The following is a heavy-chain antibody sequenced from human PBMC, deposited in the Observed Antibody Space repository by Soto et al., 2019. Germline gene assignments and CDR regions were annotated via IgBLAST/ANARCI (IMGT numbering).Heavy chain of an antibody. CDR2: FYPGDSDT. V-gene: IGHV5-51*01. Sequence: GESLKISCKASVYSFTSHWIGWVRQMPGKGLEWMAIFYPGDSDTKYSPSFQGHVSISADKSIATVYLQWGSLRASDTAIYYCATSTGRGFNYWGQGTLVTVSS. CDR3: ATSTGRGFNY. D-gene: IGHD1-26*01. J-gene: IGHJ4*02. CDR1: VYSFTSHW.